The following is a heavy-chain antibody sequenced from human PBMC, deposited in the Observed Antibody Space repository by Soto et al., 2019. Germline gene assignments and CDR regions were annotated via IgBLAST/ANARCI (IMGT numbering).Heavy chain of an antibody. V-gene: IGHV4-31*03. Sequence: SETLSLTCTVSGGSISSGGYYWSWIRQHPGKGLEWIGYIYYSGSTYYNPSLKSRVTISVDTSKNQFSLKLSSVTAADTAVYYCARVLEHYDILTGYYFDYWGQGTLVTVSS. CDR3: ARVLEHYDILTGYYFDY. D-gene: IGHD3-9*01. CDR1: GGSISSGGYY. J-gene: IGHJ4*02. CDR2: IYYSGST.